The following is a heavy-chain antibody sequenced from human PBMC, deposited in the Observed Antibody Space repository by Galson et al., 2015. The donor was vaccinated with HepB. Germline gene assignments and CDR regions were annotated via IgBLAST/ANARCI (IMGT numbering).Heavy chain of an antibody. J-gene: IGHJ6*02. CDR2: FSGYAGGT. D-gene: IGHD1-1*01. CDR1: GYSFSIYG. Sequence: SVQVSCKASGYSFSIYGLGWIRQAPGPGLAWMGWFSGYAGGTTFAQKFPGGVTMTADASTGTAYLELSNLISDDTAVYYCARDSRLEWRLNNYCSYVMDVRRQGSAVTVSS. V-gene: IGHV1-18*01. CDR3: ARDSRLEWRLNNYCSYVMDV.